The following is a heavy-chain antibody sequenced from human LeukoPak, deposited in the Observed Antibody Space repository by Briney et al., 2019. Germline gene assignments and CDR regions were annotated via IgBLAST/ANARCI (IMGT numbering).Heavy chain of an antibody. D-gene: IGHD2-2*01. V-gene: IGHV1-69*05. CDR2: IIPIFGTA. CDR3: ARGGSRYQLPLPPAGPRLDYYMDV. J-gene: IGHJ6*03. Sequence: ASVEVSCKASGGTFSSYAISWVRQAPGQGLEWMGGIIPIFGTANYAQKFQGRVTITTDESTSTAYMELSSLRSEDTAVYYCARGGSRYQLPLPPAGPRLDYYMDVWGKGTTVTVSS. CDR1: GGTFSSYA.